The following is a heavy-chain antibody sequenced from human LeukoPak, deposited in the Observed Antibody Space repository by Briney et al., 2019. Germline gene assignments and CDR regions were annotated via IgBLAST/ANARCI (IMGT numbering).Heavy chain of an antibody. J-gene: IGHJ6*02. CDR2: IYYTGST. CDR1: GGSISSYY. CDR3: ARVAARYVGMDV. Sequence: SETLSLTCIVSGGSISSYYWSWIRQPPGKGLEWIGYIYYTGSTNYNPSLKSRVTISVDTSKNQFSLKLSSVTAADMAVYYCARVAARYVGMDVWGQGTTVTVSS. D-gene: IGHD6-6*01. V-gene: IGHV4-59*01.